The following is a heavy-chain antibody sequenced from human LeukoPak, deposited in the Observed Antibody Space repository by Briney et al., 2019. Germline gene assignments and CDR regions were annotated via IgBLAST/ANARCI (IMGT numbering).Heavy chain of an antibody. D-gene: IGHD1-26*01. CDR2: INHSGST. J-gene: IGHJ4*02. V-gene: IGHV4-34*01. CDR1: GDSFSGYY. Sequence: PSETLSLTCAVYGDSFSGYYWSWIRQPPGKGLEWIGEINHSGSTNYNPSLKSRVTISVDTSKNQFSLKLSSVTAADTAVYYCARGGWKYSGTYLNYWGQGTLLTVSS. CDR3: ARGGWKYSGTYLNY.